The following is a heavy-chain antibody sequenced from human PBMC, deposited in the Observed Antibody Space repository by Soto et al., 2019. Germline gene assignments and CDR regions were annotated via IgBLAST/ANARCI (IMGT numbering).Heavy chain of an antibody. CDR3: ARELRYFDWLLHYYYYYGMDV. CDR1: GFTFSSYA. D-gene: IGHD3-9*01. Sequence: GGSLRLSCAASGFTFSSYAMHWVRQAPGKGLEWVAVISYDGSNKYYADSVKGRFTISRDNSKNTLYLQMNSLRAEDTAVYYCARELRYFDWLLHYYYYYGMDVWGQGTTVTVSS. V-gene: IGHV3-30-3*01. CDR2: ISYDGSNK. J-gene: IGHJ6*02.